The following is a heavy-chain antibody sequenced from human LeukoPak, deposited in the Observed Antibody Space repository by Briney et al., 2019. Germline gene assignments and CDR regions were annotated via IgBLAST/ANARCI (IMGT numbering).Heavy chain of an antibody. D-gene: IGHD6-13*01. CDR3: ARSTAAGTYYFDY. Sequence: SQTLSLTCTVSGASISNGDYYWSWLRQPPGKGLEWIGYISYSGSTYYNPSLKSRLTISVDTSKNQFSLKLSSVTATDTAVYYCARSTAAGTYYFDYWGQGTLVTVSS. CDR2: ISYSGST. J-gene: IGHJ4*02. V-gene: IGHV4-30-4*08. CDR1: GASISNGDYY.